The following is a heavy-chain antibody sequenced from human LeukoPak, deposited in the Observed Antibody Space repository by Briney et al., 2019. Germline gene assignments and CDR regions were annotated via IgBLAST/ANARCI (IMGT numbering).Heavy chain of an antibody. CDR3: AKAGLLWFGELTYYYMDV. CDR2: IYSGGST. Sequence: GGSLRLSCAASGFTVSSNYMSWVRQAPGKGLEWVSVIYSGGSTYYADSVKGRLTISRDNSKNTLYLQMNSLRAEDTAVYYCAKAGLLWFGELTYYYMDVWGKGTTVTISS. D-gene: IGHD3-10*01. CDR1: GFTVSSNY. J-gene: IGHJ6*03. V-gene: IGHV3-53*01.